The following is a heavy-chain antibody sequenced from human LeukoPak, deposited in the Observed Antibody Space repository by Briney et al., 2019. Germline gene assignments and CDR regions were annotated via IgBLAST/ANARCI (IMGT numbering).Heavy chain of an antibody. J-gene: IGHJ5*02. V-gene: IGHV1-8*01. CDR1: GYTFTSYD. CDR2: MNPKSGNT. Sequence: SVKXSCKASGYTFTSYDINWVRQATGQGLEWMGWMNPKSGNTGYAQKFQGRVTMTRNTSISTAYMELSSLRSQHTAVYYCARARGPQRRDWFDPWGQGTLFTVSS. CDR3: ARARGPQRRDWFDP.